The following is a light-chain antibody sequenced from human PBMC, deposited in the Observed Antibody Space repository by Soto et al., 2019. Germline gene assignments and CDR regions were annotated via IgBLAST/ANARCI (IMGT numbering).Light chain of an antibody. J-gene: IGKJ2*01. Sequence: EIVLTQSPATLSLSPGERATLSCRASQSVSSYLAWYQQKPGQAPRLLIYDASNRATGIPARFSGSGSGTDFPLTISCLEPEDFAVYYCQQRSNWPPMYTFGQGTKLEIK. CDR2: DAS. V-gene: IGKV3-11*01. CDR3: QQRSNWPPMYT. CDR1: QSVSSY.